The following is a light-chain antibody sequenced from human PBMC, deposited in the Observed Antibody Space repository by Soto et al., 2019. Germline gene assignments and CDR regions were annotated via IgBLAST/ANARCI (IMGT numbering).Light chain of an antibody. V-gene: IGLV2-14*01. Sequence: QSALTQPASVSGSPGQSITISCTGTSSDVGGYNYVSWYQQHPGKAPKLIIYEVSNRHSGVSNRLSGSKSGNTASLTISGLQAEDEADYYCNSYTSKSTGVFGTGTKLTVL. CDR3: NSYTSKSTGV. CDR2: EVS. CDR1: SSDVGGYNY. J-gene: IGLJ1*01.